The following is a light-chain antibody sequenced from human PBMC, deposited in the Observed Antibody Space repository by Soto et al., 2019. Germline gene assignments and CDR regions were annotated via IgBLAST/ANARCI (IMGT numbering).Light chain of an antibody. CDR3: SSYTTSGTLNYV. J-gene: IGLJ1*01. CDR1: SSDVGGYNY. Sequence: QSVLTQPASVSGSPGQSITFSCTGTSSDVGGYNYVSWYQQHPGKAPKLMIYEVSNRPSGVSNRFSGSTSGNTASLTISGLQAEDAADYYCSSYTTSGTLNYVFGSGTKVTVL. V-gene: IGLV2-14*01. CDR2: EVS.